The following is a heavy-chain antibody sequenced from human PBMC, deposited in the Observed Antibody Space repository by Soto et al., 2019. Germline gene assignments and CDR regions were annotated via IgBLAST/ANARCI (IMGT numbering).Heavy chain of an antibody. CDR2: IYYSRST. CDR3: ARDTRITMVRGVISYMDV. V-gene: IGHV4-31*03. J-gene: IGHJ6*03. CDR1: GGSISSGGYY. Sequence: QVQLQESGPGLVKPSQTLSLTCTVSGGSISSGGYYWSWIRQHPGKGLEWIGYIYYSRSTYYNPSLKSRVTISVDTSKNQFSLKLSSVTAADTAVYYCARDTRITMVRGVISYMDVWGKGTTVTVSS. D-gene: IGHD3-10*01.